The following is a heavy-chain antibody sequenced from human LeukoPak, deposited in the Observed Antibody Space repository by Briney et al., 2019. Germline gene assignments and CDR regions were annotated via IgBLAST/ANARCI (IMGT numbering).Heavy chain of an antibody. CDR2: LYYSGST. CDR3: AASLEQKVVRGDRFDY. V-gene: IGHV4-31*03. D-gene: IGHD3-16*01. Sequence: SQTLSLTCSVSGDSVRSHSYYWSWVRHHPGKGLEWMGYLYYSGSTYYSPSLKSRVSISMDTSKNEFSLTLTSVTAADTAMYYCAASLEQKVVRGDRFDYWGQGTLVTVSS. CDR1: GDSVRSHSYY. J-gene: IGHJ4*02.